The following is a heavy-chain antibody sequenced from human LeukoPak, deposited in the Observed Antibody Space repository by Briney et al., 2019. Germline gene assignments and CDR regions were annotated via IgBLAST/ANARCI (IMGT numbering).Heavy chain of an antibody. CDR2: IYYSGTT. CDR1: GGSISSSSYY. V-gene: IGHV4-39*07. J-gene: IGHJ5*02. D-gene: IGHD3-16*01. CDR3: ARAGARLGWFVP. Sequence: NPSETLSLTCTVSGGSISSSSYYWGWIRQPPGKGLEWIGSIYYSGTTYYNPSLKSRVTVSVDTSKNQFSLKLSSVTAADTAVYYCARAGARLGWFVPWGQGTLVTVSS.